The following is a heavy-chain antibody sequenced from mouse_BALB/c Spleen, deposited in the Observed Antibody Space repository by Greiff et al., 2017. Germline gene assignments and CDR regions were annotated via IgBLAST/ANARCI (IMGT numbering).Heavy chain of an antibody. V-gene: IGHV2-6-7*01. D-gene: IGHD2-3*01. CDR2: IWGDGST. CDR1: GFSLTGYG. J-gene: IGHJ4*01. Sequence: AQLQQSGPGLVAPSQSLSITCTVSGFSLTGYGVNWVRQPPGKGLEWLGMIWGDGSTDYNSALKSRLSISKDNSKSQVFLKMNSLQTDDTARYYCARDDGYYGGAMDYWGQGTSVTVSS. CDR3: ARDDGYYGGAMDY.